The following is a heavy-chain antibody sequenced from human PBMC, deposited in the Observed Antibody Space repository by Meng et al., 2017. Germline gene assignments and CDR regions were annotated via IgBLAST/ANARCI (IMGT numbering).Heavy chain of an antibody. V-gene: IGHV3-30*11. CDR3: AHFDY. CDR2: ISYDGSNK. CDR1: GFTFSSYA. J-gene: IGHJ4*02. Sequence: VHAVGCWGGVVQPGRSLRLFCAASGFTFSSYAMHWVRQAPGKGLEWVAVISYDGSNKYYADSVKGRFTISRDNSKNTLYLQMNSLRAEDTAVYYCAHFDYWGQGTLVTVSS.